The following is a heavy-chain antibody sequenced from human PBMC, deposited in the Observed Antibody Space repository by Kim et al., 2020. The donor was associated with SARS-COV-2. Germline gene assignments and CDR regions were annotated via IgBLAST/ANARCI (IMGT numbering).Heavy chain of an antibody. D-gene: IGHD3-10*01. Sequence: GGSLRLSCAASGITFSRHGLNWVRQAPGMGLEWVSTICSRGDTKSYSDSVQGRFTISRDNANNLVYLQMNSLRAEDTAVYYCARDGDMVWGVPHWFDPWGQGTLVTVSS. CDR2: ICSRGDTK. V-gene: IGHV3-21*01. CDR1: GITFSRHG. CDR3: ARDGDMVWGVPHWFDP. J-gene: IGHJ5*02.